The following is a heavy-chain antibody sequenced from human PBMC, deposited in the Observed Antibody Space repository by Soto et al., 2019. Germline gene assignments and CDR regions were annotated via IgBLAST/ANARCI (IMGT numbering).Heavy chain of an antibody. D-gene: IGHD6-25*01. CDR2: IKQAGSEK. CDR1: GFTVSAYW. J-gene: IGHJ4*02. V-gene: IGHV3-7*01. Sequence: EVPLVESGGGLVQTGGSLRLSCAASGFTVSAYWMSWVRQAPGKGLEWVANIKQAGSEKYYVDSVNGRFIISRDDAKNSLFLQVNSLSVEDTAVYYCAREKRANGYFDYWGQGTLVTVSS. CDR3: AREKRANGYFDY.